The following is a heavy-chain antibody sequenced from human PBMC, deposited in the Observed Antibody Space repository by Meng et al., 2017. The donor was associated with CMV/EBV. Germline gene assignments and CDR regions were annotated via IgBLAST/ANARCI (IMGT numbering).Heavy chain of an antibody. V-gene: IGHV4-34*01. Sequence: SETLSLTCAVYGGSFSGYYWSWIRQPPGKGLEWIGEINHSGSTNYNPSLKSRVTISIDTSKNQFSLNLNSVTAADMAVYYCARGVDYGGNSDYWGQGTLVTVSS. CDR1: GGSFSGYY. J-gene: IGHJ4*02. D-gene: IGHD4-23*01. CDR3: ARGVDYGGNSDY. CDR2: INHSGST.